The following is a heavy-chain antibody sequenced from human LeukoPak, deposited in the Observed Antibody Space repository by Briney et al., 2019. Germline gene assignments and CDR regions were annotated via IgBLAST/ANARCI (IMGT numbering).Heavy chain of an antibody. CDR2: LNPNNGYT. D-gene: IGHD7-27*01. J-gene: IGHJ4*02. Sequence: ASVKVSCKTSGYTFIDFFIHWVRQAPGQGLEWMGRLNPNNGYTFYTEEFQGRVTMTSDTSISTAYMELTSLTSDDTALYYCARDLSSTANWEFDYWGQGTLVTVSS. CDR1: GYTFIDFF. CDR3: ARDLSSTANWEFDY. V-gene: IGHV1-2*06.